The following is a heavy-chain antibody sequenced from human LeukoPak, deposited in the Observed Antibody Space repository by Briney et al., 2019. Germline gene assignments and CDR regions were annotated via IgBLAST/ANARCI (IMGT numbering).Heavy chain of an antibody. D-gene: IGHD6-13*01. J-gene: IGHJ4*02. CDR2: ISSSSSYI. CDR3: VSGPTKGEQQLVLPFDY. Sequence: GGSLRLSCAASGFTFSSYSMNWVRQAPGKGLEWVSSISSSSSYIYYADSVKGRFTISRDNAKNSLYLQMNSLRAEDTAVYYCVSGPTKGEQQLVLPFDYWGQGTLVTVSS. V-gene: IGHV3-21*01. CDR1: GFTFSSYS.